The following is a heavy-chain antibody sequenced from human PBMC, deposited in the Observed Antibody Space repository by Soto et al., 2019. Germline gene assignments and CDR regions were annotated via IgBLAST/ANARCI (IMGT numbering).Heavy chain of an antibody. Sequence: QVQLVQSGAEVKKPGASVKVSCKASGYTFTSYGISWVRQAPGQGLEWMGWISAYNGNTNYAQKLXXXXXXXXXXXXXXXXXXXXXXXXXDTAVYYCAREYYYGSGGAYWGQGTLVTVSS. CDR2: ISAYNGNT. CDR1: GYTFTSYG. J-gene: IGHJ4*02. D-gene: IGHD3-10*01. V-gene: IGHV1-18*01. CDR3: AREYYYGSGGAY.